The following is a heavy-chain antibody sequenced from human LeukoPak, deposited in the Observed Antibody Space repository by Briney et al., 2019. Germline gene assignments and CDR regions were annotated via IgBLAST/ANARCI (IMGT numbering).Heavy chain of an antibody. CDR3: ARAMTYYYGSGSYATFGLYGMDV. CDR2: INPNSGGT. J-gene: IGHJ6*02. Sequence: ASVKVSCKASGYTFTGYYMHWVRQAPGQGLEWMGWINPNSGGTNYAQKFQGWVTMTRDTSISTAYMELSRLRSDDTAVYYCARAMTYYYGSGSYATFGLYGMDVWGQGTTVTVSS. CDR1: GYTFTGYY. V-gene: IGHV1-2*04. D-gene: IGHD3-10*01.